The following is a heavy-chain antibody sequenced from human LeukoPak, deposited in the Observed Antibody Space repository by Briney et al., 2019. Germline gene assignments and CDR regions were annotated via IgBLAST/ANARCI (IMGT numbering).Heavy chain of an antibody. D-gene: IGHD2-2*01. J-gene: IGHJ5*02. V-gene: IGHV4-59*08. CDR3: TTCAPNRYWFAP. CDR1: EGTISHDY. CDR2: IDYSGYT. Sequence: SETLSLTCNISEGTISHDYWVWVRQPPGKGLEWIAYIDYSGYTDYNPSVKSRVTMSIDTSKGQFTLHLRSVSAADTAIYYCTTCAPNRYWFAPWGQGIQVTVSS.